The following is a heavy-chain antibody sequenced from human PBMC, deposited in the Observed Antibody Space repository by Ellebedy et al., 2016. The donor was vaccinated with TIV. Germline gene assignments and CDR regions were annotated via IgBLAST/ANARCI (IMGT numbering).Heavy chain of an antibody. Sequence: SETLSLTCTVSGGSISSYYWGWIRQPPGKGLEWIGSIYYSGSTYYNPSLKSRVTISVDTSKNQFSLKLSSVTAADTAVYYCARQVWKHYFDYWGQGTLVTVSS. D-gene: IGHD3-16*01. V-gene: IGHV4-39*01. CDR1: GGSISSYY. CDR3: ARQVWKHYFDY. CDR2: IYYSGST. J-gene: IGHJ4*02.